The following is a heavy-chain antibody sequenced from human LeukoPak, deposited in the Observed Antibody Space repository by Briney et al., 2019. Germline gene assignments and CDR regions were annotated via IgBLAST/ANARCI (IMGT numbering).Heavy chain of an antibody. CDR1: GDTVSSNSAA. CDR2: TYYRSKWYN. D-gene: IGHD1-1*01. V-gene: IGHV6-1*01. J-gene: IGHJ6*02. Sequence: PSQTLSLTCAISGDTVSSNSAAWNWIRQSPSRGLGWLGRTYYRSKWYNDYAVSVKSRITINPDTSKNQFSLQLNSVTPEDTAVYYCARGDNWNDEHGMDVWGQGTTVTISS. CDR3: ARGDNWNDEHGMDV.